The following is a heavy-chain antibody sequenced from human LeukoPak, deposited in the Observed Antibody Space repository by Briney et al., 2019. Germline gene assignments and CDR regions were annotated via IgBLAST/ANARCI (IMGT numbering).Heavy chain of an antibody. Sequence: GGSLRLSCAASGFTFSGSAMHWVRQASGKGLEWVGRIRSKANSYATAYAASVKGRFTISRDDSKNTAYLQMNSLRAEDTAVYYCAKFPLLWFGESDYFDYWGQGTLVTVSS. D-gene: IGHD3-10*01. CDR3: AKFPLLWFGESDYFDY. V-gene: IGHV3-73*01. CDR1: GFTFSGSA. CDR2: IRSKANSYAT. J-gene: IGHJ4*02.